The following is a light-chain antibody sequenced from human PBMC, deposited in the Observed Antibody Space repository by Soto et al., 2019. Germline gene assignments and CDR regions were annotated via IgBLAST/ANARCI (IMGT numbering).Light chain of an antibody. CDR1: QTISSW. CDR3: QQHNSYPWT. Sequence: DIQMTQSPSTLSASVGDRVTISCRASQTISSWLAWYQQRPGKAPKLLIYDASSLESGVPSRFSGSGSGTEFTLTIGSLQPDDFATYYCQQHNSYPWTFGQGTKVDIK. J-gene: IGKJ1*01. V-gene: IGKV1-5*01. CDR2: DAS.